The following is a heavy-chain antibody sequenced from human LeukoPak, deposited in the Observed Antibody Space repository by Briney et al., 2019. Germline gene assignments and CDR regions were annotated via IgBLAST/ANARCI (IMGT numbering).Heavy chain of an antibody. CDR3: ARPDYGASGDY. CDR2: IRGSGGST. Sequence: GGSLRLSCAASGFTFSSYAMSWVRQAPGKGLEWVSTIRGSGGSTYYADSVKGRFTISRDDSKNTLYLQMNSLKAEDTAVYYCARPDYGASGDYWGQGTLVTVSS. CDR1: GFTFSSYA. J-gene: IGHJ4*02. V-gene: IGHV3-23*01. D-gene: IGHD4-17*01.